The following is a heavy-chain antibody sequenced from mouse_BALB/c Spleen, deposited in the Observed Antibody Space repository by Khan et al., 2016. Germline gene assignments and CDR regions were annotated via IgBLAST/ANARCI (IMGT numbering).Heavy chain of an antibody. D-gene: IGHD1-1*01. V-gene: IGHV1-87*01. Sequence: QVQLQQSGAELARPGASVKLSCKASGYTFTSYWMQWVKQRPGQGLEWIGAIYPGDGDTRYTQKFKGKATLTADKSSSTAYMQLSSLASEDSAVDYRASYYGSSYDYFDYWGQAPLSQSPQ. CDR3: ASYYGSSYDYFDY. CDR1: GYTFTSYW. J-gene: IGHJ2*01. CDR2: IYPGDGDT.